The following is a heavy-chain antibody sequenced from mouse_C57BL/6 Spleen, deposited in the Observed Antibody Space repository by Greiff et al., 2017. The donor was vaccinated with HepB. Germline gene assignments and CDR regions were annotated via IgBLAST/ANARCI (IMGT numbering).Heavy chain of an antibody. D-gene: IGHD2-1*01. CDR1: GFTFSNYW. CDR2: IRLKSDNYAT. CDR3: TGLSTRGAMDY. Sequence: VQLKESGGGLVQPGGSMKLSCVASGFTFSNYWMNWVRQSPEKGLEWVAQIRLKSDNYATHYAESVKGRFTISRDDSKSSVYLQMNNLRAEDTGIYYCTGLSTRGAMDYWGQGTSVTVSS. J-gene: IGHJ4*01. V-gene: IGHV6-3*01.